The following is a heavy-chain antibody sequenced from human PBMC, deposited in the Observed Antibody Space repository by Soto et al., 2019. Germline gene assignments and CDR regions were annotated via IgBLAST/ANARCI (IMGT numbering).Heavy chain of an antibody. CDR1: GFTVSSNY. CDR3: ATVPYYYDSNGSYFDY. D-gene: IGHD3-22*01. Sequence: EVQLVESGGGLVQPGGSLRLSCAASGFTVSSNYMNWVRQAPGKGLEWVSIIYSGGSTYYADSVKGRFTISRDNSKNTRYLQMNSLKAENTAVYYCATVPYYYDSNGSYFDYWGQVTLVTVSS. J-gene: IGHJ4*02. CDR2: IYSGGST. V-gene: IGHV3-66*01.